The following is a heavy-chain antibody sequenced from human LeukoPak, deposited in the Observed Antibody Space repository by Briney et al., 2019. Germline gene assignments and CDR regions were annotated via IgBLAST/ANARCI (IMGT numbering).Heavy chain of an antibody. CDR2: IYYSGTT. D-gene: IGHD6-6*01. Sequence: SQTLSLTCTVSGGSISSSSYYWGWIRQPPGKGLEWIGSIYYSGTTYYNPSLKSRVTISVDTSKNQFSLKLSSVTAADTAVYYCARLGLGSSRDYWGQGTLVTVSS. CDR1: GGSISSSSYY. V-gene: IGHV4-39*01. J-gene: IGHJ4*02. CDR3: ARLGLGSSRDY.